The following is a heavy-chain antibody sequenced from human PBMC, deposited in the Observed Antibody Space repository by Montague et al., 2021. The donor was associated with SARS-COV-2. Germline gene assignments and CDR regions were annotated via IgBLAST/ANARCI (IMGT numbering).Heavy chain of an antibody. Sequence: SETLSLTYTVSGGSISNSIYYWGWIRQSPGKGLEWIGSIYYTGSTYYXPSLKSRVTISMNTSNNQFFLKLTSVTAADTAVYYCARPGRGYSYGLDAFEVWGQGTMVTVSS. CDR3: ARPGRGYSYGLDAFEV. V-gene: IGHV4-39*01. J-gene: IGHJ3*01. CDR2: IYYTGST. D-gene: IGHD5-18*01. CDR1: GGSISNSIYY.